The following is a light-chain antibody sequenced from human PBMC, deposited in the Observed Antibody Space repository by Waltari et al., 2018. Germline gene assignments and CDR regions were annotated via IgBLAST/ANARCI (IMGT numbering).Light chain of an antibody. CDR3: SSYTSSTVV. CDR2: DVS. J-gene: IGLJ2*01. Sequence: QSALTQPASVSGSPGQSITISCTGTSSDVGGYNFVSCYLQHPGKAPKLMIYDVSNRPSGVSNRFSGSKSGNTASLTISGLQAEDEADYYCSSYTSSTVVFGGGTKLTVL. V-gene: IGLV2-14*03. CDR1: SSDVGGYNF.